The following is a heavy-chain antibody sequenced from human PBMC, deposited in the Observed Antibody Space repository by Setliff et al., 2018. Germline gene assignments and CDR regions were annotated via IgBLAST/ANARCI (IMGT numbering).Heavy chain of an antibody. D-gene: IGHD4-4*01. CDR1: GGTFNTYG. V-gene: IGHV1-69*13. J-gene: IGHJ5*02. CDR3: ARDTHINYNNPQVGWFDP. CDR2: VIPLFGTT. Sequence: SVKVSCKASGGTFNTYGISWVRLAPGQGLEWMGRVIPLFGTTNYAQKFQDRVAISADESTSTACMELRSLRSEDTAIYYCARDTHINYNNPQVGWFDPWGQGTQVTVSS.